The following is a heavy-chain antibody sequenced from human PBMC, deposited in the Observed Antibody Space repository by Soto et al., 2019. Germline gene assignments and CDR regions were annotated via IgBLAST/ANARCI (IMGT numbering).Heavy chain of an antibody. CDR1: GFTFSGSA. Sequence: GGSLRLSCAASGFTFSGSAMHWVRQASGKGLEWVGRIRSKANSYAKAYAASVKGRFTISRDDSKNTTYLQMNSLKTEDTAVYYCTSGCSSTSCRDDTYYYYYMDVWGKGTTVTVSS. V-gene: IGHV3-73*01. D-gene: IGHD2-2*01. CDR2: IRSKANSYAK. J-gene: IGHJ6*03. CDR3: TSGCSSTSCRDDTYYYYYMDV.